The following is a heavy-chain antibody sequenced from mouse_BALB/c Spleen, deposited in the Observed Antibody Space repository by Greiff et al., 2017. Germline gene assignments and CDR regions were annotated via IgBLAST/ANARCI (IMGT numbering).Heavy chain of an antibody. V-gene: IGHV5-4*02. CDR3: ARDTDRSRPGFAY. CDR1: GFTFSDYY. CDR2: ISDGGSYT. Sequence: EVHLVESGGGLVKPGGSLKLSCAASGFTFSDYYMYWVRQTPEKRLEWVATISDGGSYTYYPDSVKGRFTISRDNAKNNLYLQMSSLKSEDTAMYYCARDTDRSRPGFAYWGQGTLVTVSA. J-gene: IGHJ3*01. D-gene: IGHD1-1*01.